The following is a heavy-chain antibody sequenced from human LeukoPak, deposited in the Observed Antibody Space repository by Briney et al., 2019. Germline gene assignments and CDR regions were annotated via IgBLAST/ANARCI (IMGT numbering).Heavy chain of an antibody. V-gene: IGHV4-59*01. CDR1: GGSISGYY. D-gene: IGHD3-22*01. J-gene: IGHJ3*02. CDR3: ARGGLENGYHSNDGFDI. Sequence: SETLSLTCTVSGGSISGYYWSWIRQPPGKGLVWIGYINYSGSTKYNPSLKSRVTMSVDTSRNQFSLKLSSVTAADTAVYYCARGGLENGYHSNDGFDIWGQGTMVTVSS. CDR2: INYSGST.